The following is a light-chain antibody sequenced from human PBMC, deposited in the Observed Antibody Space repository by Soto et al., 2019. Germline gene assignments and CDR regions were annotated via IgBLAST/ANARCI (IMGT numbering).Light chain of an antibody. Sequence: ETVLTQSPATLSLSPGERATLSCRASRGISSYLGWYQQKPGQPPRLLIYGASTRATGIPDRFSGSGSGTDFTLTISRLEPEDVAVYYCQQYGSSPWAFGQGTKVDIK. CDR3: QQYGSSPWA. CDR1: RGISSY. CDR2: GAS. J-gene: IGKJ1*01. V-gene: IGKV3-20*01.